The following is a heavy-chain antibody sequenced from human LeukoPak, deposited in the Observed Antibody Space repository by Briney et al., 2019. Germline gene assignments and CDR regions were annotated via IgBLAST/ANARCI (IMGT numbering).Heavy chain of an antibody. V-gene: IGHV1-8*01. CDR1: GYTFTSYD. J-gene: IGHJ6*02. D-gene: IGHD4-4*01. CDR2: MNPNSDNT. Sequence: GASVKVSCKASGYTFTSYDINWVRQATGQGLEWMGWMNPNSDNTGYAQKFQGRVTMTRNTSISTAYMELSSLRSEDTAVYYCARGGTTSYGMDVWGQGTTVTVSS. CDR3: ARGGTTSYGMDV.